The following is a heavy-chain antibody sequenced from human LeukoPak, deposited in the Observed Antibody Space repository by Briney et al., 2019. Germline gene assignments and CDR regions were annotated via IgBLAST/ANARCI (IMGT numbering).Heavy chain of an antibody. CDR1: GYTFTYHF. J-gene: IGHJ6*03. D-gene: IGHD3-10*01. CDR2: INPSGGST. Sequence: ASVKVSCKASGYTFTYHFMHWVRQAPGQGLEWMGIINPSGGSTSYAQKFQGRVTMTRDTSTSTVYMELSSLRSEDTAVYYCARGQDGSGSYYNGDDYYYYMDVWGKGTTVTISS. CDR3: ARGQDGSGSYYNGDDYYYYMDV. V-gene: IGHV1-46*01.